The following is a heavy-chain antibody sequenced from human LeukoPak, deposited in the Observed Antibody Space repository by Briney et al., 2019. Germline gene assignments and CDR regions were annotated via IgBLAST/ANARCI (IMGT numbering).Heavy chain of an antibody. D-gene: IGHD5-18*01. CDR3: AREDTYGYTYYGMDV. CDR1: EFIFSSYD. V-gene: IGHV3-48*03. CDR2: ISSSRNTV. Sequence: GGSLRLSCAASEFIFSSYDMNWVRQAPGKGLEWISYISSSRNTVKYADSVKGRFTIPRDKAKNSLSLQMNSLRAEDTAVYYCAREDTYGYTYYGMDVWGQGTTVTVSS. J-gene: IGHJ6*02.